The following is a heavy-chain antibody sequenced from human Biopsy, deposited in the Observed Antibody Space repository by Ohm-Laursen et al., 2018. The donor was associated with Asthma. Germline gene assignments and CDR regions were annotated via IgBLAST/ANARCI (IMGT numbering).Heavy chain of an antibody. CDR3: ARGGSYGDRSRHNGLDV. CDR2: VIPIYGTT. V-gene: IGHV1-69*13. CDR1: GDILSSFG. J-gene: IGHJ6*02. Sequence: PSVKVSCKAHGDILSSFGIKWVRKAPGQGLEWMGGVIPIYGTTHTAQKFQGRVTITADESTSTAYMELTSLRKEDTAVYYCARGGSYGDRSRHNGLDVWGQGTTVTVSS. D-gene: IGHD4-17*01.